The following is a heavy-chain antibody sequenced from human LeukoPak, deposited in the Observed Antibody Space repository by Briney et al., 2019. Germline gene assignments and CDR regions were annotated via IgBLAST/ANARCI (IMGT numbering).Heavy chain of an antibody. CDR2: ISGSGGST. J-gene: IGHJ4*02. D-gene: IGHD3-22*01. CDR3: AKSASSGYYYIIDY. CDR1: GFTFSSYA. V-gene: IGHV3-23*01. Sequence: GGSLRLSCAASGFTFSSYAMSWVRQAPGKGLEWVSAISGSGGSTYYADSVKGRFTISRDNSKNTLYLQMNSLRAEGTAVYYCAKSASSGYYYIIDYWGQGTLVTVSS.